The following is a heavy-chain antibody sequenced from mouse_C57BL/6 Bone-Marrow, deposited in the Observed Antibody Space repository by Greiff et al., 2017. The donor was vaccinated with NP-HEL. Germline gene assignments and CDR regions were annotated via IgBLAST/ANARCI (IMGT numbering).Heavy chain of an antibody. Sequence: QVQLQQSGPGLVAPSQSLSITCTVSGFSLTSYAISWVRQPPGKGLEWLGVIWTGGGTNYNSAPKSRLSISKDNSKSQVFLKMNSLQTDDTARYYCARKRGYYYGSILYYFDYWGQGTTLTVSS. CDR3: ARKRGYYYGSILYYFDY. CDR1: GFSLTSYA. D-gene: IGHD1-1*01. V-gene: IGHV2-9-1*01. J-gene: IGHJ2*01. CDR2: IWTGGGT.